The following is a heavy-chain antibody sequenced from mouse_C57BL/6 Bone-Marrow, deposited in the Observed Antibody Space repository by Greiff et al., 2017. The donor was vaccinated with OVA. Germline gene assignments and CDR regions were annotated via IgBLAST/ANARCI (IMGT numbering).Heavy chain of an antibody. D-gene: IGHD2-3*01. Sequence: EVKLVESGGGLVQPKGSLKLSCAASGFSFNTYAMNWVRQAPGKGLEWVARIRSRSNNYATSYADSVKDRFTISRDDSESMLYLQMNNLKTEDTAMYYGVRLGYDGYYFDYWGQGTTRTGSS. CDR1: GFSFNTYA. CDR3: VRLGYDGYYFDY. J-gene: IGHJ2*01. V-gene: IGHV10-1*01. CDR2: IRSRSNNYAT.